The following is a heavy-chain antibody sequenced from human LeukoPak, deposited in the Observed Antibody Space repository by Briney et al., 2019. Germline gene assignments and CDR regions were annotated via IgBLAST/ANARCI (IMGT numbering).Heavy chain of an antibody. CDR3: ARRGGSGRAFDY. CDR2: IYYTGST. J-gene: IGHJ4*02. V-gene: IGHV4-39*01. D-gene: IGHD1-26*01. Sequence: SETLSLTCSVSGASIIGGTYYWGWIRQPPGKGLEWIGSIYYTGSTYDNPPLKSRVTISVDTSKNQFSLKLSSVTAADTAVYYCARRGGSGRAFDYWGQGTLLTVSS. CDR1: GASIIGGTYY.